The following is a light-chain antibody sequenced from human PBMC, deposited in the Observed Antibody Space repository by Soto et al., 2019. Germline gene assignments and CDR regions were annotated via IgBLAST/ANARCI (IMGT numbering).Light chain of an antibody. CDR1: QSVSSN. J-gene: IGKJ1*01. V-gene: IGKV3-15*01. Sequence: EVVMTQSPATLSVSPGERATLSCRASQSVSSNLAWYQQKPGQAPRLLIYGASTRATGIPARFSGSGSGTECTLTISSRQSEDFAVYYCQQYNNWPPWTFGQGPKVEIK. CDR3: QQYNNWPPWT. CDR2: GAS.